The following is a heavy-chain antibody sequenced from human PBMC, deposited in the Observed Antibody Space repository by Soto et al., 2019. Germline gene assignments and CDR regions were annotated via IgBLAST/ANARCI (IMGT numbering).Heavy chain of an antibody. CDR3: ARQPQRQLTFDP. CDR1: GGSISSSSYY. J-gene: IGHJ5*02. Sequence: SETLSLTCTVSGGSISSSSYYWGWIRQPPGKGLEWIGSIYYSGSTYYNPSLKSRVTISGDTSKNQFSLKLSSVTAADTAVYYCARQPQRQLTFDPWGQGTLVTVSS. V-gene: IGHV4-39*01. D-gene: IGHD5-18*01. CDR2: IYYSGST.